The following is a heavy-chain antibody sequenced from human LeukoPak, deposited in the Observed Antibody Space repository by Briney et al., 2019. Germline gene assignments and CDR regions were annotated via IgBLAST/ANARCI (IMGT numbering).Heavy chain of an antibody. CDR3: ARGQVTTESFDY. CDR1: GGSFSGYY. V-gene: IGHV4-34*01. D-gene: IGHD4-17*01. Sequence: SETLSLTCAVYGGSFSGYYWSWIRQPPGKGLEWIGEINHSGSTNYNPSLKSRVTISVDTSKNQFSLKLSSVTAADTAVYYCARGQVTTESFDYWGQGTLVTVSS. J-gene: IGHJ4*02. CDR2: INHSGST.